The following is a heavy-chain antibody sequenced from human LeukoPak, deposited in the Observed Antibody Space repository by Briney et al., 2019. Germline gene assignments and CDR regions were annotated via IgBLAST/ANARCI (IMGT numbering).Heavy chain of an antibody. CDR2: IISDGSST. CDR1: GFTFNGHW. J-gene: IGHJ4*02. D-gene: IGHD2-15*01. Sequence: GGSLRLSCAASGFTFNGHWMHWVRQAPGKGLMWVSQIISDGSSTNYADSVKGRFTISRDNAKNTLYLQMNSLRAEDTAVYYCTRDAGFCGGGRCFPSGPADYRGQGTLVTVSS. V-gene: IGHV3-74*01. CDR3: TRDAGFCGGGRCFPSGPADY.